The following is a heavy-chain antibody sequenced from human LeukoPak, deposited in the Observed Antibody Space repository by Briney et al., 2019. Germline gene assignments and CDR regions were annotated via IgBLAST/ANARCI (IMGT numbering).Heavy chain of an antibody. CDR2: ISTSGGTT. Sequence: GGSLRLSCAASGFTFGSYAMSWVRQAPGKGLEWVSGISTSGGTTSYAESVKGRFTVSRDNPRNTLYMEMNSLRDEHTAVYYCAVMHRYYDGSGYWVQWGQGTLVTVSS. CDR1: GFTFGSYA. V-gene: IGHV3-23*01. J-gene: IGHJ4*02. D-gene: IGHD3-22*01. CDR3: AVMHRYYDGSGYWVQ.